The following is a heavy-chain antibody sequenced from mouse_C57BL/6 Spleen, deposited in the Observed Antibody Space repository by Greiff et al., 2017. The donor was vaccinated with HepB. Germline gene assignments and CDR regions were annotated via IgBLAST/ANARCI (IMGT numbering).Heavy chain of an antibody. Sequence: VQLQQSGPELVKPGASVKISCKASGYAFSSSWMNWVKQRPGKGLEWIGRIYPGDGDTKYNGKFKGKATLTADKSSSTAYMQLSSLTSEDSAVYFCARSTDGNYGDYWGQGTTLTVSS. D-gene: IGHD2-1*01. V-gene: IGHV1-82*01. CDR3: ARSTDGNYGDY. CDR1: GYAFSSSW. J-gene: IGHJ2*01. CDR2: IYPGDGDT.